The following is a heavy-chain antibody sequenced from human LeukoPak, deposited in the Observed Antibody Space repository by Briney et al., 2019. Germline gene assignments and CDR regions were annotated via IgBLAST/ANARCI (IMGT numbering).Heavy chain of an antibody. D-gene: IGHD4-23*01. J-gene: IGHJ4*02. CDR3: ARDLSATVVSTYYFDY. CDR1: GFTFSSYG. V-gene: IGHV3-33*01. Sequence: GGSLRLSCAASGFTFSSYGMHWVRQAPGKGPEWVAVIWYDGSNKYYADSVKGRFTISRDNSKNTLYLQMNSLRAEDTAVYYCARDLSATVVSTYYFDYWGQGTPVAVSS. CDR2: IWYDGSNK.